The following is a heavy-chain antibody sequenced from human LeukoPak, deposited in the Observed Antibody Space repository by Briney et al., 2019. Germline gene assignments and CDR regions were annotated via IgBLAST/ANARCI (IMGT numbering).Heavy chain of an antibody. CDR2: ISGSGGST. J-gene: IGHJ6*02. Sequence: GGSLRLSCAASGFTFSSYAMSWVRQAPGKGLEWVSAISGSGGSTYYADSVKGRFTISRDNSKNTLYLQMNSLRAEDTAVYYCPKAGGVHSGWYRSYYYGMDVWGQGTTVTVS. CDR3: PKAGGVHSGWYRSYYYGMDV. CDR1: GFTFSSYA. V-gene: IGHV3-23*01. D-gene: IGHD6-19*01.